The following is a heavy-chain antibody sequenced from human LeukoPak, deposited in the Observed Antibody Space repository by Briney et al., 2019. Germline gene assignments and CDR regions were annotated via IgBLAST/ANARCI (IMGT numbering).Heavy chain of an antibody. CDR2: IYSGGST. J-gene: IGHJ4*02. D-gene: IGHD4/OR15-4a*01. CDR3: ARYGTNLGYFDY. V-gene: IGHV3-53*01. CDR1: GFTVSSNY. Sequence: GGSLRLSCAASGFTVSSNYMSWVRQAPGKGLEWVSVIYSGGSTYYADSVKGRFTISRDNSQNTLYLQMNSLRAEDTAVYYCARYGTNLGYFDYWGQGTLVTVSP.